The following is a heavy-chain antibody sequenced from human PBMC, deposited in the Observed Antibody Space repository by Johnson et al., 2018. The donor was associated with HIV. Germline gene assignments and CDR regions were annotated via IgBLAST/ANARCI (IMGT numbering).Heavy chain of an antibody. D-gene: IGHD3-16*01. CDR2: IKQDGSEK. CDR3: AREESSPGGVAFDI. CDR1: GFTVSSNY. V-gene: IGHV3-7*01. J-gene: IGHJ3*02. Sequence: VQLVESGGGLIQPGWSLRLSCAASGFTVSSNYMSWVRQAPGKGLEWVANIKQDGSEKYYVDSVKGRFTISRDNAKNSLYLQMGSLRAEDMAVYYCAREESSPGGVAFDIWGQGTMVTVSS.